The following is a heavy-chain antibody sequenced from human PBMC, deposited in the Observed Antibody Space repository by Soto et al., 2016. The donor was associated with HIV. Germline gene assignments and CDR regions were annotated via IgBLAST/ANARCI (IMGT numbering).Heavy chain of an antibody. CDR3: VRDQSETGSGTFSGAFDI. D-gene: IGHD3-10*01. CDR1: EYTFTAYY. Sequence: QVLLVQSGTEVVNPGASVRVSCKASEYTFTAYYIHWLRQAPGQGLEWMGFFSPHNGATQYAQKFQDRVFLTGDASINTVHMDLDGLTSDDTALYYCVRDQSETGSGTFSGAFDIWGQGTMVIVSS. CDR2: FSPHNGAT. V-gene: IGHV1-2*02. J-gene: IGHJ3*02.